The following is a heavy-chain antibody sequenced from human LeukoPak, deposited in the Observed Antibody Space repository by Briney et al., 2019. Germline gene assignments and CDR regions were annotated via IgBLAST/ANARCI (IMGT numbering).Heavy chain of an antibody. CDR2: VSYDGSTR. CDR1: GFTFSSYG. V-gene: IGHV3-30*18. D-gene: IGHD3-22*01. CDR3: AKRLGDYFDY. J-gene: IGHJ4*02. Sequence: GGSLRLSCAASGFTFSSYGMHWVRQAPGKGLEWAASVSYDGSTRFYADSVKGRFAISRDNSKNTLYLQMNSLRAEDTAVYYCAKRLGDYFDYWGQGTLVTVSS.